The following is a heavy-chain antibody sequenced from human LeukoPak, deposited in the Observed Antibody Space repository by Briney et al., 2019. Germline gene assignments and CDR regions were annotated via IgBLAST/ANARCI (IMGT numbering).Heavy chain of an antibody. Sequence: GGSLRLSCVASGFTLRSYVMNWVRQTPGKGLEWVSSISGSGDSTFYADSVKGRFSISRDNSKNTLYLQVNGMRTEDTAVYYCAKDRLLSCRGDCYIFDNWGQGTVVTVSS. D-gene: IGHD2-21*02. CDR1: GFTLRSYV. CDR3: AKDRLLSCRGDCYIFDN. V-gene: IGHV3-23*01. J-gene: IGHJ4*02. CDR2: ISGSGDST.